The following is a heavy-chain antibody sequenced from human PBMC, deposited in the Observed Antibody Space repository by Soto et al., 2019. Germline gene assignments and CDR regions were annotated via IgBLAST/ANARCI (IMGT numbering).Heavy chain of an antibody. J-gene: IGHJ5*02. V-gene: IGHV4-59*01. Sequence: SETLSLTCTVSGGSISNYDWSWIRQPPGKGLEWIGCIFYSGSTNYSPSLRSRVTISVDTSKNQFSLELSSVTAADTAVYYCARDGKVSGSATHWFDPWGQGTLVTSPQ. CDR2: IFYSGST. CDR1: GGSISNYD. D-gene: IGHD1-26*01. CDR3: ARDGKVSGSATHWFDP.